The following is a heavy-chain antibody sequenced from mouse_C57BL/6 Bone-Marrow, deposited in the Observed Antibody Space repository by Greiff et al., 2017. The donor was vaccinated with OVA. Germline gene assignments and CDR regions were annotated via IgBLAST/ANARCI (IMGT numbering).Heavy chain of an antibody. V-gene: IGHV1-26*01. CDR2: INPNNGGT. Sequence: VQLQQSGPELVKPGASVKISCKASGYTFTDYYMNWVKQSHGKSLEWIGDINPNNGGTSYNPKFKGKATLTVDTSSSTAYLELRSLTSEDSAVYNCAKSTSSSRYWYFAVWGTGTTVTVSS. CDR1: GYTFTDYY. D-gene: IGHD1-1*01. J-gene: IGHJ1*03. CDR3: AKSTSSSRYWYFAV.